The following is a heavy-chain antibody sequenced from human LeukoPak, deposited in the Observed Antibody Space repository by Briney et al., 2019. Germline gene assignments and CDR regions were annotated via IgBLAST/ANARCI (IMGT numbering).Heavy chain of an antibody. CDR1: GFTFSSYA. CDR3: ARDRTQYYYDSSGYKVDYYGMDV. D-gene: IGHD3-22*01. CDR2: ISYDGSNK. Sequence: GGSLRLSCAASGFTFSSYAMHWVRQAPGKGLEWVAVISYDGSNKYYADSVKGRFTISRDNSKNTLYLQMNSLRAEDTAVYYCARDRTQYYYDSSGYKVDYYGMDVWGQGTTVTVSS. J-gene: IGHJ6*02. V-gene: IGHV3-30*14.